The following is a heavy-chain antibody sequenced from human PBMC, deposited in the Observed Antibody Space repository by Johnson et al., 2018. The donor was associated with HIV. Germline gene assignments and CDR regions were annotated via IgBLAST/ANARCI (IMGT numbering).Heavy chain of an antibody. CDR2: ISYDGSNK. Sequence: VQLVESGGGLVQPGRSLRLSCAASGFIFSDYYMSWIRQAPGKGLEWVAVISYDGSNKYYADSVKGRFTISRDNSRNTLYVHMNSLRAEDTAVYYCARGKAWIQRWDDAFDIWGQGTMVTVSS. D-gene: IGHD5-18*01. CDR1: GFIFSDYY. CDR3: ARGKAWIQRWDDAFDI. V-gene: IGHV3-30*03. J-gene: IGHJ3*02.